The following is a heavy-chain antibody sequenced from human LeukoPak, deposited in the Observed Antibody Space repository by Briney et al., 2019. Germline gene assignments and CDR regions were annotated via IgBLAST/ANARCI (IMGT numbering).Heavy chain of an antibody. Sequence: ASVKVSCKASGYTFTGYYMHWVRQAPGQGLEWMGWINPNSGGTNYAQKFQGRVTMTRDTSISTAYMELSRLRSDDTAVYYCARETAAEPSFDPWGLGALVTVSS. CDR3: ARETAAEPSFDP. J-gene: IGHJ5*02. CDR2: INPNSGGT. D-gene: IGHD6-13*01. CDR1: GYTFTGYY. V-gene: IGHV1-2*02.